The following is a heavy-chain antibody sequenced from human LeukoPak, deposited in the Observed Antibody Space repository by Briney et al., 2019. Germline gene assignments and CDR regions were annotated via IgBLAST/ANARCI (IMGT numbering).Heavy chain of an antibody. J-gene: IGHJ4*02. CDR3: ARVTPGITGITGLDY. Sequence: PSETLSLTCAVYGGSFSGYYWSWIRQPPGKGLEWIGEINHSGSTNYNPSLKSRVTISVDTSRNQFSLKLSSVTAADTAVYYCARVTPGITGITGLDYWGQGTLDTVSS. D-gene: IGHD1-20*01. CDR2: INHSGST. CDR1: GGSFSGYY. V-gene: IGHV4-34*01.